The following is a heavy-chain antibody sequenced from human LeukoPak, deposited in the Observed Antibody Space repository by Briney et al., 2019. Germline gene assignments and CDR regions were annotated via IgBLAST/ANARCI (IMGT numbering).Heavy chain of an antibody. CDR2: LSDSGGST. CDR1: GFTFSNYA. Sequence: GGSLRLSCAASGFTFSNYAMTWVRQAPGKGLEWVSSLSDSGGSTYYADSVKGRFTISRDNSKNTLFLQMNSLRAEDTAVYYCAKQPDSSRFPSCFDYWGQGTLVTVSS. V-gene: IGHV3-23*01. D-gene: IGHD3-22*01. CDR3: AKQPDSSRFPSCFDY. J-gene: IGHJ4*02.